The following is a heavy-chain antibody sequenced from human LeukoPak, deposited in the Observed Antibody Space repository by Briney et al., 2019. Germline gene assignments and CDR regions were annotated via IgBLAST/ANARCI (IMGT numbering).Heavy chain of an antibody. CDR2: VWYDGNRK. CDR3: VSMVRGIGY. V-gene: IGHV3-30*02. CDR1: GFTFSNHA. J-gene: IGHJ4*02. D-gene: IGHD3-10*01. Sequence: PGGALRLFCGASGFTFSNHAMHWVRQAPGKGLEWVTLVWYDGNRKYYADSVKGRFTISRDNSKNSVYLQLNSLRPEDTAMYYCVSMVRGIGYWGQGTLVTVSS.